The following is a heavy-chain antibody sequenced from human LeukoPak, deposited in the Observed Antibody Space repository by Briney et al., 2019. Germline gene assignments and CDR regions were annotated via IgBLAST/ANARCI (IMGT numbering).Heavy chain of an antibody. V-gene: IGHV3-48*03. CDR2: ISGSGVTM. CDR3: ARESMYYYDSSGIFDY. CDR1: GFTFSSYE. D-gene: IGHD3-22*01. J-gene: IGHJ4*02. Sequence: GGSLRLSCAASGFTFSSYEMNWVRQAPGRGLEWVSYISGSGVTMYYADSVKGRFTISRDDAKNSLYLQMNSLRAEDTAVYYCARESMYYYDSSGIFDYWGQGTLVTVSS.